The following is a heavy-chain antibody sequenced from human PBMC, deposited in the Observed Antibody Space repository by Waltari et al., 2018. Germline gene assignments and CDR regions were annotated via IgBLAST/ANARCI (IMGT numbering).Heavy chain of an antibody. CDR3: AGRSGTVVPTTLGAFDI. Sequence: QVQLVQSGAEVKKPGSSVKVSCKASGGTFSSYAISWVRQAPGQGLEWMGGIIPIFGTANYEQKCQGRVTITADESTSTAYMELSSLRSEDTAVYYCAGRSGTVVPTTLGAFDIWGQGTMVTVSS. V-gene: IGHV1-69*13. D-gene: IGHD2-15*01. J-gene: IGHJ3*02. CDR2: IIPIFGTA. CDR1: GGTFSSYA.